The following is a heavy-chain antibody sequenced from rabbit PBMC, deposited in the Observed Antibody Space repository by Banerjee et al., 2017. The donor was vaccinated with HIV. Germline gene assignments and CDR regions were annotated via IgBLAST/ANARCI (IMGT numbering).Heavy chain of an antibody. Sequence: QEQLEEFGGDLVKPEGSLTLTCTASGFSFSRKYVVCWVRQAPGKGLEWIGCINTSTGNIVYASWAKGRFTISKTSSTTVTLQVSSMTAADTATYFCARDRGTDSNYYYYFNLWGQGTLVTVS. CDR2: INTSTGNI. CDR1: GFSFSRKYV. D-gene: IGHD8-1*01. CDR3: ARDRGTDSNYYYYFNL. J-gene: IGHJ4*01. V-gene: IGHV1S45*01.